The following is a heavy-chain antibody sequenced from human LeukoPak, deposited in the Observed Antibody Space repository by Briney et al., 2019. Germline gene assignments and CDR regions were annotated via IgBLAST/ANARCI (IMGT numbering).Heavy chain of an antibody. J-gene: IGHJ4*02. V-gene: IGHV3-23*01. CDR1: GFTFINYA. CDR2: ISGSDGRI. Sequence: NPGGSLRLSCEVSGFTFINYAMSWVRQAPGKGLEWVAIISGSDGRIDLADSVKGRFTISRDNSKNTLYLHMNSLRAEDTAVYYCARLRSHSGRSFDYWGQGTLATVSS. D-gene: IGHD1-26*01. CDR3: ARLRSHSGRSFDY.